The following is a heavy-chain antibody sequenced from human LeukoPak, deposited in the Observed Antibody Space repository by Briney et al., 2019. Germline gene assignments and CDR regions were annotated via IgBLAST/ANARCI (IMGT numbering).Heavy chain of an antibody. CDR1: GGTFSSYA. J-gene: IGHJ3*02. Sequence: ASVKVSCKASGGTFSSYAISWVRQPPGQGLEWMGRIIPILGIANYAQKFQGRVTITADKPTSTAYMELSSLRSEDTAVYYCARDEGITIFQEDAFDIWGQGTMVTVSS. V-gene: IGHV1-69*04. CDR2: IIPILGIA. CDR3: ARDEGITIFQEDAFDI. D-gene: IGHD3-9*01.